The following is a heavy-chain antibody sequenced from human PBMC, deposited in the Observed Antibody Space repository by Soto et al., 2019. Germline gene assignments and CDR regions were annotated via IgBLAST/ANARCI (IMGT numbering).Heavy chain of an antibody. V-gene: IGHV4-59*12. CDR3: ARTRGRGQWRDFYFDF. D-gene: IGHD6-19*01. CDR1: GGPIAPFY. J-gene: IGHJ4*02. CDR2: VYYNGST. Sequence: QVQLQQSGPGLVKPSETLSLTCTVSGGPIAPFYWTWIRQSPGKGLESIGYVYYNGSTNYNPALKGRVTISLDTSKSQFSLRLSSVTAADTAVYYCARTRGRGQWRDFYFDFWGQGSPVTVSS.